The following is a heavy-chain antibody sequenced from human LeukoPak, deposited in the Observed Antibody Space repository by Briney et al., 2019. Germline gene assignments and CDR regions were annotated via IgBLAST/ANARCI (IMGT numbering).Heavy chain of an antibody. CDR2: ISSSSSYI. Sequence: GGSLRLSCAASGFTFSSYSMNWVRQAPGKGLEWVSSISSSSSYIYYADSVKGRFTISRDNAKNSLYLQMNSLRAEDTAVYYCARGLYSSTTYYFDYWGQGTLVTVSS. J-gene: IGHJ4*02. D-gene: IGHD6-13*01. V-gene: IGHV3-21*01. CDR1: GFTFSSYS. CDR3: ARGLYSSTTYYFDY.